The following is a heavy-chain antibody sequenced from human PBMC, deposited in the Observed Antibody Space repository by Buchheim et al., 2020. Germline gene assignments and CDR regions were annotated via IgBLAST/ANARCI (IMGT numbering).Heavy chain of an antibody. V-gene: IGHV3-21*01. J-gene: IGHJ4*02. CDR2: ISSSSSYI. CDR1: GFTFSSYS. CDR3: AREYDSSGYYYFDY. D-gene: IGHD3-22*01. Sequence: EVQLVESGGGLVKPGGSLRLSCAASGFTFSSYSMNWVRQAPGKGLEWVSSISSSSSYIDYADSVKGRFTISRDNAKNSLYLQMNSLRAEDTAVYYCAREYDSSGYYYFDYWGQGTL.